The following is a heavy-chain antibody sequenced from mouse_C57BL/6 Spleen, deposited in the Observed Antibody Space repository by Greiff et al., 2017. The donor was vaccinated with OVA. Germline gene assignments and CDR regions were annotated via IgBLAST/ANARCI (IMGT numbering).Heavy chain of an antibody. CDR2: IDPSDSET. J-gene: IGHJ2*01. CDR1: GYTFTSYW. V-gene: IGHV1-52*01. Sequence: QVQLQQPGAELVRPGSSVKLSCKASGYTFTSYWMHWVKQRPIQGLEWIGNIDPSDSETHYNQKFKDKATMTVDKSSSTAYMQLSSLTSEDSAVYYCARERTGTDYWGQGTTLTVSS. D-gene: IGHD4-1*01. CDR3: ARERTGTDY.